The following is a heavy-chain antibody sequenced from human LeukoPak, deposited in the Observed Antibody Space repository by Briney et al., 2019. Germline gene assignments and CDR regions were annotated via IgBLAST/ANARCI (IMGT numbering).Heavy chain of an antibody. V-gene: IGHV1-2*02. CDR2: IIPDSGDT. J-gene: IGHJ4*02. CDR1: AYTFTGYH. Sequence: ASVKVSCKASAYTFTGYHIHWVRQALGQGLEWMGWIIPDSGDTNYAQKFQGRVTMTRDTSISTAYMELSRLRSDDTAVYYCARLYQEVYFDYWGQGTLVTVSS. CDR3: ARLYQEVYFDY. D-gene: IGHD2-2*01.